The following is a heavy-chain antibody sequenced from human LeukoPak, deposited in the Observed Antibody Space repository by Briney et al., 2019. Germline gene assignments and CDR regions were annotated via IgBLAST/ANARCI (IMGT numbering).Heavy chain of an antibody. J-gene: IGHJ3*02. CDR2: IYYSGST. Sequence: SETLSLTCTVSGGSISSSSYYWGWIRQPPGKGLEWIGSIYYSGSTYYNPSLKSRVTISVDTSKNQFSLKLSSVTAADTAVYYCARDPGIRVRGAFDIWGQGTMVTVSS. CDR3: ARDPGIRVRGAFDI. CDR1: GGSISSSSYY. D-gene: IGHD2-15*01. V-gene: IGHV4-39*07.